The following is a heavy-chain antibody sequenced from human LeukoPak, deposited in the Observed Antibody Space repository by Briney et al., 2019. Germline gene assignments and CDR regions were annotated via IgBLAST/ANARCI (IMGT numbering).Heavy chain of an antibody. D-gene: IGHD3-22*01. CDR3: ARDTRYYDSSGYYWLDY. J-gene: IGHJ4*02. V-gene: IGHV3-21*01. CDR1: GFSLTTYS. Sequence: PGGSLRLSCAASGFSLTTYSMNWVRQAPGKGLEWVSSISSTINYIYYADSVKGRFTISRDNSKNTLYLQMNSLRAEDTAVYYCARDTRYYDSSGYYWLDYWGQGTLVTVSS. CDR2: ISSTINYI.